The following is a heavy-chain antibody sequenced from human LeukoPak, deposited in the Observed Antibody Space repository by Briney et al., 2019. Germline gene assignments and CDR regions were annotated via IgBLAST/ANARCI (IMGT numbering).Heavy chain of an antibody. D-gene: IGHD5-18*01. Sequence: SETLSLTCTVSGYSISSGYYWGWIRQPPGKGLEWIGSIYHSGSTYYNPSLKSRVTISVDTSKNQFSLKLSSVTAADTAVYYCARQSGYSYEPDYWGQGTLVTVSS. J-gene: IGHJ4*02. CDR1: GYSISSGYY. CDR2: IYHSGST. CDR3: ARQSGYSYEPDY. V-gene: IGHV4-38-2*02.